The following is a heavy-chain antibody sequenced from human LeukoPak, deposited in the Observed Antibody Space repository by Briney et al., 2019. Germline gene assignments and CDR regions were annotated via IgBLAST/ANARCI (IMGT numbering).Heavy chain of an antibody. D-gene: IGHD3-10*01. CDR1: GFTFSSYA. CDR2: IYSGGST. J-gene: IGHJ6*02. CDR3: ATIRYGPVDYYYGMDV. V-gene: IGHV3-53*01. Sequence: GGSLRLSCAASGFTFSSYAMHWVRQAPGKGLEWVSIIYSGGSTYYADSVKGRFTISRDNSKNTVHLQMNSLRDEDTAVYYCATIRYGPVDYYYGMDVWGQGTTVTVSS.